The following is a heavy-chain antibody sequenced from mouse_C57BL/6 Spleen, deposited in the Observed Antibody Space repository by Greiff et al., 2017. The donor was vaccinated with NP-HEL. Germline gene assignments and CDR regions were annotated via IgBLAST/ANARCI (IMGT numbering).Heavy chain of an antibody. CDR2: IYTGDGDT. V-gene: IGHV1-80*01. J-gene: IGHJ4*01. CDR3: ARGRGVYYAMDY. D-gene: IGHD1-1*01. Sequence: QVQLQQSGAELVKPGASVKISCKASGYAFSSYWMNWVKQRPGKGLEWIGQIYTGDGDTNYNGKFKGKATLTADKSSSTAYMQLSSLTSEDSAVYFCARGRGVYYAMDYRGQGTSVTVSS. CDR1: GYAFSSYW.